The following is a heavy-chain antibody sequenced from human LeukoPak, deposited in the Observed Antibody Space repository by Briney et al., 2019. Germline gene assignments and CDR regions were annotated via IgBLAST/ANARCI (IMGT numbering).Heavy chain of an antibody. V-gene: IGHV3-74*01. CDR1: GFTFSSYY. CDR2: INIDGSSI. CDR3: ARNSGTNRPLDY. D-gene: IGHD1-26*01. Sequence: PGGSLRLSCVASGFTFSSYYMHWVRHAPGKGPVWVSGINIDGSSITYADSVKGRFTISRDNAKNTVYLQMNSLRADDTAVYFCARNSGTNRPLDYWGQGTLVTVSS. J-gene: IGHJ4*02.